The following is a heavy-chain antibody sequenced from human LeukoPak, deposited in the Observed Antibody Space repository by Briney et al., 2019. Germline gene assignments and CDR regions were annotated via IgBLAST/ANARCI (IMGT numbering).Heavy chain of an antibody. Sequence: TGGSLRLSCAASGFTFSSYWMSWVRQAPGKGLEWVANIKQDGSEKYYVDSVKGRFTISRDNAKNSLYLQMNSLGAEDTAVYYCARNEAGAAAGYFDYWGQGTLVTVSS. CDR3: ARNEAGAAAGYFDY. CDR2: IKQDGSEK. CDR1: GFTFSSYW. D-gene: IGHD6-13*01. J-gene: IGHJ4*02. V-gene: IGHV3-7*01.